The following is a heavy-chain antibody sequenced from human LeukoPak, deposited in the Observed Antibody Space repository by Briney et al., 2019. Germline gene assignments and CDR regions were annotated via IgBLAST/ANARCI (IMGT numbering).Heavy chain of an antibody. D-gene: IGHD2-21*02. Sequence: SETLSLTCTVSGVSITSSSHYWGWIRQPPGKGPEWIGSIHYGANTYRNPSLKSRVTISMDTSKNHFSLSLSSVTAADTAVYYCARNDAKMVTVDYWGQGTLVTVSS. CDR3: ARNDAKMVTVDY. J-gene: IGHJ4*02. CDR2: IHYGANT. V-gene: IGHV4-39*02. CDR1: GVSITSSSHY.